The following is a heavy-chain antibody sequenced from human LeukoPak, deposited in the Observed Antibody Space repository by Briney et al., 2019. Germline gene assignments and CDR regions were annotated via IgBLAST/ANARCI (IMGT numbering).Heavy chain of an antibody. CDR1: GFPFNAYW. J-gene: IGHJ4*02. V-gene: IGHV3-7*03. CDR3: ARSLPYGTTWYGRSDF. Sequence: QAGGSLRLSCAASGFPFNAYWMTWVRQAPGKGLEWVANIRQDGDTKYYVDSVKGRFTISRDNAMNSLYLQMSSLRAEDTAIYYCARSLPYGTTWYGRSDFWGQGTLVTVSS. D-gene: IGHD6-13*01. CDR2: IRQDGDTK.